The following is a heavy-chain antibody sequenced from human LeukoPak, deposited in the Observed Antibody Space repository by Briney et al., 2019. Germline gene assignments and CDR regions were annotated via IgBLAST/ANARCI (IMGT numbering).Heavy chain of an antibody. V-gene: IGHV3-21*01. D-gene: IGHD3-10*01. CDR2: ITFSSSHI. Sequence: GGSLRLSCAASGFTFSGYVMTWVRQPPGRGRGVFSSITFSSSHIYYADSVKGRFTISRDNTKDSLYLQMNSLRAEDTAIYYCARGPQFSGPGWFDPWGQGTLVTVSS. J-gene: IGHJ5*02. CDR3: ARGPQFSGPGWFDP. CDR1: GFTFSGYV.